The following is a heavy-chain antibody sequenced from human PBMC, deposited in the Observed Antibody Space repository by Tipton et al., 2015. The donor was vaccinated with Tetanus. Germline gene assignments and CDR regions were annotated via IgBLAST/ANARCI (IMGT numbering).Heavy chain of an antibody. CDR1: GGSISSSSYY. J-gene: IGHJ5*02. Sequence: TLSLTCTVSGGSISSSSYYWGWIRQPPGKGLEWIGSIYYSGSTYYNPSLKSRVTISVDTSKNQFSLKLSSVTAADTAVYYCARLGVGATTFWFDPWGQGTLVTVSS. D-gene: IGHD1-26*01. CDR3: ARLGVGATTFWFDP. V-gene: IGHV4-39*01. CDR2: IYYSGST.